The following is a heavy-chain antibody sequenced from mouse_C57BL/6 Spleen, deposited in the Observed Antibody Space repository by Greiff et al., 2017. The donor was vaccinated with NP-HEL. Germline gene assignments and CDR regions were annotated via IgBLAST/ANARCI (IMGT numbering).Heavy chain of an antibody. CDR2: INPNNGGT. CDR3: ARRLFTTVVVFDY. CDR1: GYTFTDYN. D-gene: IGHD1-1*01. Sequence: EVQLQQSGPELVKPGASVKMSCKASGYTFTDYNMHWVKQSHGKSLEWIGYINPNNGGTSYNQKFKGKATLTVNMSSSTAYMELRSLTSEDSAVYYCARRLFTTVVVFDYWGQGTTLTVSS. J-gene: IGHJ2*01. V-gene: IGHV1-22*01.